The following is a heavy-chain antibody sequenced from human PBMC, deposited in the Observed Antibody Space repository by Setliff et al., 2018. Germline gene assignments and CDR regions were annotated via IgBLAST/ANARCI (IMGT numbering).Heavy chain of an antibody. CDR1: GGSISSGSYY. Sequence: SETLSLTCTVSGGSISSGSYYWSWIRQPAGKGLEWIGRIYTNGGTDYNPYLKSRVTISLDTSKNQFSLKLSSVTAADTAVYYCARANKKLDYYYYYYMDVWGTRTTVTVSS. V-gene: IGHV4-61*02. J-gene: IGHJ6*03. CDR2: IYTNGGT. CDR3: ARANKKLDYYYYYYMDV. D-gene: IGHD1-1*01.